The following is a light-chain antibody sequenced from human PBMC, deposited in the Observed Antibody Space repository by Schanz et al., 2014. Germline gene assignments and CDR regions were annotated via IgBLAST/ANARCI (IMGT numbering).Light chain of an antibody. CDR2: DVS. Sequence: QSALTQPASVSGSPGQSITISCTGTSSDVGGYNYVSWYQQHPGKAPKVMIYDVSNRPSGVSNCFSGSKSGNTASLTISGLQAEDEADYYCGSYTTSDTYVFGTGTKLTVL. J-gene: IGLJ1*01. V-gene: IGLV2-14*01. CDR1: SSDVGGYNY. CDR3: GSYTTSDTYV.